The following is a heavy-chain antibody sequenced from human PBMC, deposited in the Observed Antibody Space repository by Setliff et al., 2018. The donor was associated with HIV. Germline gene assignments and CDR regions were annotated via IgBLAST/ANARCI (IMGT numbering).Heavy chain of an antibody. Sequence: SETLSLTCAVSGGSISSPNWWSWVRQPPGKGLEWIGEIYQSGSTNYNPSLKSRVTISRDDSKNTLYLQMHSLRVEDTAAYYCAKGVKWLDPWGQGIQVTVS. V-gene: IGHV4-4*02. CDR1: GGSISSPNW. J-gene: IGHJ5*02. CDR2: IYQSGST. D-gene: IGHD3-16*01. CDR3: AKGVKWLDP.